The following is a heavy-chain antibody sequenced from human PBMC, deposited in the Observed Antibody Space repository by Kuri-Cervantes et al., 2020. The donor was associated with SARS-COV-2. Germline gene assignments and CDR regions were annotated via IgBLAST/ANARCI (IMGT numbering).Heavy chain of an antibody. Sequence: GESLKISCAASGFTFSSYAMHWVRQAPGKGLEGVTVISYDGNNKYYADSVKGRFTISRDNSKNTLYLQMNSLRAEDRALYYCARAHTFLEWSSDAFDIWGQGTMVTVSS. CDR1: GFTFSSYA. V-gene: IGHV3-30-3*01. CDR3: ARAHTFLEWSSDAFDI. D-gene: IGHD3-3*01. CDR2: ISYDGNNK. J-gene: IGHJ3*02.